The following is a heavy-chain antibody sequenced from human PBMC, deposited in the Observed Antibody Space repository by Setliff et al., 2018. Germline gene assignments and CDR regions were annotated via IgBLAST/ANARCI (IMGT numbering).Heavy chain of an antibody. V-gene: IGHV3-74*01. CDR2: LNGDGSTS. J-gene: IGHJ3*02. Sequence: GESLKISCAASGFTFSNYEMNWVRRAPGKGLIWVSRLNGDGSTSTYADSVKGRFTVSRDNAQNALYLQMNSLRAEDTALYYCARQSRTGAFDIWGPGTMVTV. CDR1: GFTFSNYE. CDR3: ARQSRTGAFDI.